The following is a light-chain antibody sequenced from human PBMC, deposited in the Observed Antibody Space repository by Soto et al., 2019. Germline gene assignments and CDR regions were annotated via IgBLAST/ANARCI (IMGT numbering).Light chain of an antibody. CDR2: GAS. CDR3: QQYYKWPRT. Sequence: DIVMTESPLCLPVTPGEPASISCRSSQSLLHSNGYNYLDWYLQKPGQAPRLLIYGASTRATGVPARFSGSGSGTEFTLTIGNLQSEDFAVYSCQQYYKWPRTFGQGTRWIS. V-gene: IGKV2-28*01. J-gene: IGKJ1*01. CDR1: QSLLHSNGYNY.